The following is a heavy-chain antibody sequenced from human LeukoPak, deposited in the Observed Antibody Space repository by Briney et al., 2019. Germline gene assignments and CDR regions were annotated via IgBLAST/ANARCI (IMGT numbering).Heavy chain of an antibody. CDR2: TYYRSKWYN. Sequence: SQTLSLTCAISGDXVSSDSDTWNWIRQSPSRGLDWLGRTYYRSKWYNDYAASVKSRITINPDTSKNQFSLQLNSVTPEDTAVYYCARGQAASGRLFDYWGQGTLVTVSS. CDR1: GDXVSSDSDT. CDR3: ARGQAASGRLFDY. J-gene: IGHJ4*02. V-gene: IGHV6-1*01. D-gene: IGHD6-13*01.